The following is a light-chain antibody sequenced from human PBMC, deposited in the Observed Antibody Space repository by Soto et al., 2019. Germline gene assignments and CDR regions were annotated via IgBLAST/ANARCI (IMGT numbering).Light chain of an antibody. CDR3: QQYENLPT. CDR1: QSVSSSY. J-gene: IGKJ5*01. V-gene: IGKV3-20*01. CDR2: GAS. Sequence: EIVLTQSPGTLSLSPGERDTLSCRASQSVSSSYLAWYQQKPGQAPRLLIYGASSRATGIPDRFSGSGSGTDFTFTISRLQPEDIATYYCQQYENLPTFGQGTRLEI.